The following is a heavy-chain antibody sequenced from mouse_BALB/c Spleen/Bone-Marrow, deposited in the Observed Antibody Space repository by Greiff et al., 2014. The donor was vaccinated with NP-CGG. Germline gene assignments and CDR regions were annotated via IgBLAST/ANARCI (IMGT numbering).Heavy chain of an antibody. D-gene: IGHD1-1*01. J-gene: IGHJ2*01. V-gene: IGHV5-17*02. CDR2: ISSGSSTV. CDR3: ARSGSSSGDLDY. CDR1: GFTFSSFG. Sequence: VQLKPSGGGLVQPGGSRKLSCAASGFTFSSFGMHWVRQAPEKGLEWVAYISSGSSTVYYADKVMGRFTISRDNPKNTLFLQMTSLRSEDTAMYYCARSGSSSGDLDYWGQGTTLTVSS.